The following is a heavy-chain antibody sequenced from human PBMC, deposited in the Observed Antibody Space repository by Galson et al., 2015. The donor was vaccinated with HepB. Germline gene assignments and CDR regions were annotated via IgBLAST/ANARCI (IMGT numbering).Heavy chain of an antibody. CDR2: ISAYNGNT. V-gene: IGHV1-18*01. CDR1: GYTFTSYG. D-gene: IGHD2-15*01. CDR3: ARQTGYCSGGSCLNWNWFDP. Sequence: SVKVSCKASGYTFTSYGISWVRQAPGQGPEWMGWISAYNGNTNYAQKLQGRVTMTTDTSTSTAYMELRSLRSDDTAVYYCARQTGYCSGGSCLNWNWFDPWGQGTLVTVSS. J-gene: IGHJ5*02.